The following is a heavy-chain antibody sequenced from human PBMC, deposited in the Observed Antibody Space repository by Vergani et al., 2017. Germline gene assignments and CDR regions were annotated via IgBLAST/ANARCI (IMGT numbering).Heavy chain of an antibody. J-gene: IGHJ6*03. CDR1: GYTFTGYY. CDR3: ARGDPGGGAPPGYSSSWHRPWDYYYYCMDV. D-gene: IGHD6-13*01. V-gene: IGHV1-2*04. Sequence: QVQLVQSGAEVKKPGASVKVSCKASGYTFTGYYMHWVRQAPGQGLEWMGWINPNSGGTNYAQKFQGWVTMTRDTSISTAYMELSRLRSDDTAVYYCARGDPGGGAPPGYSSSWHRPWDYYYYCMDVWGKGTTVTVSS. CDR2: INPNSGGT.